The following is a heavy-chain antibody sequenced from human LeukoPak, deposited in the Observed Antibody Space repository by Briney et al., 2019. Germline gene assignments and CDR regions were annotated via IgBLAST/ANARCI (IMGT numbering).Heavy chain of an antibody. J-gene: IGHJ5*02. CDR3: ARGSIAAAGKGFDP. D-gene: IGHD6-13*01. V-gene: IGHV1-69*04. Sequence: SVKVSCKASGGTFSSYAISWVRQAPGQGLEWMGRIIPILGIANYAQKFQGRVTITADKSTSTAYMELSSLRSEDTAVYYCARGSIAAAGKGFDPWGQGTLVTVSS. CDR1: GGTFSSYA. CDR2: IIPILGIA.